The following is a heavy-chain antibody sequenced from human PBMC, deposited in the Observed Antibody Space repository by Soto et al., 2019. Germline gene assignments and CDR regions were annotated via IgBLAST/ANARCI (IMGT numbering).Heavy chain of an antibody. D-gene: IGHD6-13*01. J-gene: IGHJ5*02. V-gene: IGHV3-9*01. CDR1: GFTFDDYA. Sequence: GGSLRLSCAASGFTFDDYAMHWVRQAPGKGLEWVSGISWNSGSIGYADSVKGRFTISRDNAKNSLYLQMNSLRAEDTALYYCAKDTFPIAAAGRGWFDPWGQGTLVTVSS. CDR3: AKDTFPIAAAGRGWFDP. CDR2: ISWNSGSI.